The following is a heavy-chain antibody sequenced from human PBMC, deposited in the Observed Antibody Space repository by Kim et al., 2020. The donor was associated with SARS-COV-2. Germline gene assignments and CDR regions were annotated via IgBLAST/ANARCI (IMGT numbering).Heavy chain of an antibody. J-gene: IGHJ3*02. CDR3: ARGSQQWLVRGAFDI. CDR1: GFTFSSDA. Sequence: GGSLRLSCAASGFTFSSDAMHWVRQAPGKGLEWVAGISYDGSNKYYADSVKGRFTISRDNSKNTLYLQMNSLRAENTAGYYCARGSQQWLVRGAFDIWGQGTMVTVSS. D-gene: IGHD6-19*01. V-gene: IGHV3-30-3*01. CDR2: ISYDGSNK.